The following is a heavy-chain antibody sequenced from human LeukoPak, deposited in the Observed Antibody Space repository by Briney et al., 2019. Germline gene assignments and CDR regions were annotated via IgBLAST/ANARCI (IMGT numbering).Heavy chain of an antibody. CDR2: IYYSGST. J-gene: IGHJ4*02. CDR1: GGSISSYY. D-gene: IGHD6-19*01. Sequence: PSETLSLTCTVSGGSISSYYWSWIRQPPGKGLEWIGYIYYSGSTNYNPPLKSRVTISVDTSKNQFSLKLSSVTAADTAVYYCASSSGWYYFDYWGQGTLVTVSS. CDR3: ASSSGWYYFDY. V-gene: IGHV4-59*01.